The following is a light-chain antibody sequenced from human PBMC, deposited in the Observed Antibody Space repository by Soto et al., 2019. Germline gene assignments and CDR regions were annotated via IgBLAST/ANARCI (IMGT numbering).Light chain of an antibody. CDR1: QGISSW. Sequence: DIQLTQSPSFLSASVGDRVTITCRASQGISSWLAWYQQKPGKAPKLLIYDVSSLGSGVPSRFSGSGSGTDFTLTINSLQPEDFSTYYCQQSYSTPPTFGQGTKVDIK. CDR2: DVS. J-gene: IGKJ1*01. V-gene: IGKV1-39*01. CDR3: QQSYSTPPT.